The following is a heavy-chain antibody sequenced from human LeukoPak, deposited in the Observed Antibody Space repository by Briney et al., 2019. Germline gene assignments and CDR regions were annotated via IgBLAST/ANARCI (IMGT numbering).Heavy chain of an antibody. V-gene: IGHV4-59*01. CDR2: IYYSGST. J-gene: IGHJ5*02. D-gene: IGHD5-18*01. CDR3: ASLGSSYGPRGWFDP. CDR1: GGSISSYY. Sequence: PSETLSLTCTVSGGSISSYYWSWIRQPPGKGLEWIGYIYYSGSTNYNPSLKSRVTISVDTSKNQFSLKLSSVTAADTAVYYCASLGSSYGPRGWFDPWGQGTLVTVSS.